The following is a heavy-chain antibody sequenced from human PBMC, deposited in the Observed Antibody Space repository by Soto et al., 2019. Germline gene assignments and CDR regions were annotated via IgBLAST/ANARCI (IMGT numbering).Heavy chain of an antibody. CDR1: GFTFSSYA. CDR2: ISDNGDST. D-gene: IGHD6-13*01. V-gene: IGHV3-23*01. J-gene: IGHJ4*02. CDR3: AKDYSSSWYGLFGY. Sequence: PGGSLRLSCAASGFTFSSYAMHWVRRAPGKGLEWVSVISDNGDSTHYADSVKGRFTISRDNSMNTLYLQMNSLRAEDTAVYYCAKDYSSSWYGLFGYWGQGTLVTVSS.